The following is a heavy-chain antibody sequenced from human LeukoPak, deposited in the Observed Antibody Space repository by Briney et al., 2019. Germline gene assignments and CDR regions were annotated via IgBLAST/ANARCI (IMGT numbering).Heavy chain of an antibody. V-gene: IGHV4-31*03. CDR3: ARHAATGTTSSLRFDP. D-gene: IGHD4-17*01. Sequence: SETLSLTCTVSGGSINSGGYYWSWIRQHPGKGLEWIGYIYYSGSTYYNPSLKSRVTISLDTSRTRFSLNLSSVTAADTAVYYCARHAATGTTSSLRFDPWGQGTLVTVSS. CDR1: GGSINSGGYY. J-gene: IGHJ5*02. CDR2: IYYSGST.